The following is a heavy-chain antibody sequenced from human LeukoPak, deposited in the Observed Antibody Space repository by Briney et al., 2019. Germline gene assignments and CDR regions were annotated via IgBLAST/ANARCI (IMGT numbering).Heavy chain of an antibody. V-gene: IGHV3-48*01. CDR2: ISSSSSTI. CDR1: GFTFSRLA. J-gene: IGHJ3*02. CDR3: ASPGVVPAANAFDI. D-gene: IGHD2-2*01. Sequence: GGSLRLSCAASGFTFSRLAMTWVRQAPGQGLGWVSYISSSSSTIYYAGSVKGRFTSSRVNANNSLYLQMNSLRAEGTAVYYCASPGVVPAANAFDIWGQETMVTVSS.